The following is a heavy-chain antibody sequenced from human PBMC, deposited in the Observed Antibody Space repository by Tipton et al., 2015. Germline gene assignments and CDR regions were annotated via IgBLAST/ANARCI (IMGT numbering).Heavy chain of an antibody. D-gene: IGHD1-1*01. CDR3: ARENAYYYGMDV. J-gene: IGHJ6*02. CDR2: IRYSGGT. CDR1: GGSISSGDYY. V-gene: IGHV4-61*08. Sequence: GLVKPSQTLSLTCTVSGGSISSGDYYWNWVRQPAGKGLEWIGYIRYSGGTNYKPSLRGRASISLDMSKNQFSLKLRSVTAADTAMYFCARENAYYYGMDVWGQGTTVTVSS.